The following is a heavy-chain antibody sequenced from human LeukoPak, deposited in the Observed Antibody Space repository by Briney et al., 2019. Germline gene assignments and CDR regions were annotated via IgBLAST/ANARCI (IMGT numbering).Heavy chain of an antibody. J-gene: IGHJ4*02. CDR3: ARDLYDSSGYPDTNFDY. Sequence: GGSLRLSCAASGFTFSSYAMSWVRQAPGKGLEWVSAISGSGGSTYYADSVKGRFTISRDNSKNTLYLQMNSLRAEDTAVYYCARDLYDSSGYPDTNFDYWGQGTLVTVSS. D-gene: IGHD3-22*01. CDR2: ISGSGGST. CDR1: GFTFSSYA. V-gene: IGHV3-23*01.